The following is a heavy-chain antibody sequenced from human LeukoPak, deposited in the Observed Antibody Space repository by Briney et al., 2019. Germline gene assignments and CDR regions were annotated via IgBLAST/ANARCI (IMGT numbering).Heavy chain of an antibody. D-gene: IGHD6-19*01. CDR2: ITPTLGIA. Sequence: GASVKSSSKASEATFSAYAITWVRQAPGKGLDWRGGITPTLGIANYAQKFQGRVTITADKSTNTAYMELSSLRSEDTAVYYCARDLVSSSGWYDPLQGGDYWGQGTLVTVSS. J-gene: IGHJ4*02. CDR1: EATFSAYA. V-gene: IGHV1-69*10. CDR3: ARDLVSSSGWYDPLQGGDY.